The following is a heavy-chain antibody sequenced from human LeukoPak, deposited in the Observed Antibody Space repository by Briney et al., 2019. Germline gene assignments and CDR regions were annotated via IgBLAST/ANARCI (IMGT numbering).Heavy chain of an antibody. CDR3: ATLAPAARWFDP. D-gene: IGHD2-2*01. Sequence: WASVKVSCKASGYTFTGYYMHWVRQAPGQGLEWMGRINPNSGGTNYAQKFQGRVTMTRDTSISTAYMELSSLRSEDTAVYYCATLAPAARWFDPWGQGTLVTVSS. J-gene: IGHJ5*02. CDR2: INPNSGGT. CDR1: GYTFTGYY. V-gene: IGHV1-2*06.